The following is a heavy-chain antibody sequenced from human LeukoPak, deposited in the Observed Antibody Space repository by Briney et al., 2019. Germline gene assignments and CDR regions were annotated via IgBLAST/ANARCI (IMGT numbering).Heavy chain of an antibody. CDR3: ARGDISRSYFDY. CDR1: GFTVSTNY. CDR2: LYASGRT. V-gene: IGHV3-53*01. D-gene: IGHD2-15*01. Sequence: GGSLRLSCAASGFTVSTNYMSWVRQAPGRGLEWVSLLYASGRTYYTDSAKGRFAISRDASQNTLYLQMNSLKVEDTAVYYCARGDISRSYFDYWGQGTLVTVSS. J-gene: IGHJ4*02.